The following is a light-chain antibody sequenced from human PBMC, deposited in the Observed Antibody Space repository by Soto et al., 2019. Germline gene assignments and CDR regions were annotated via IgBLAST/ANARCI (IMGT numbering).Light chain of an antibody. J-gene: IGKJ2*01. CDR2: GAS. V-gene: IGKV3-20*01. CDR1: QTVSSNY. Sequence: EIVLTQSPDTLSLSPGERATLSCWASQTVSSNYLAWYQQRPGQAPRLIIYGASSRATGIPDRFSGSGSGTDFTLTISSLQSEDFAVYYCQHYNYWPYTFGQGTKVDIK. CDR3: QHYNYWPYT.